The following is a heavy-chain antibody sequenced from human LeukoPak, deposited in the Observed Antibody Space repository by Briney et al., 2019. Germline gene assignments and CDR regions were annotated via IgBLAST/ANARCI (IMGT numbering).Heavy chain of an antibody. CDR1: GGSISSSTHY. V-gene: IGHV4-39*01. CDR3: ARHVSAAGILISGCLDY. CDR2: IYYSGST. J-gene: IGHJ4*02. D-gene: IGHD6-13*01. Sequence: SETLSLTCSVSGGSISSSTHYWGWIRQPPGKGLEWIGSIYYSGSTYYNPSLKSRVTISVDTSKNQFSLKLSSVTAADTAVYYCARHVSAAGILISGCLDYWGQGTLVTVSS.